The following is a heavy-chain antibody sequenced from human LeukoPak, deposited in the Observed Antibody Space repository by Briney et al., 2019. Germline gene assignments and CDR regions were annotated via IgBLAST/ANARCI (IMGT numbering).Heavy chain of an antibody. D-gene: IGHD6-19*01. CDR2: ISGSAGST. CDR3: AKGSNGWYQLDF. CDR1: RFTFSSYA. J-gene: IGHJ4*02. Sequence: PGGSLRLSCAASRFTFSSYAMSWVRQAPGKGLEWVSGISGSAGSTYYADSVKGRFIIYRDNSKDTLYLQMNRLRAEDTAIYSCAKGSNGWYQLDFWGQGTLVTVSS. V-gene: IGHV3-23*01.